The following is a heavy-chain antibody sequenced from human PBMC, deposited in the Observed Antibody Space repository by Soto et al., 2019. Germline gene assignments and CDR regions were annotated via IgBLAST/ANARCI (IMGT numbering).Heavy chain of an antibody. CDR3: AKAPPRDIVVVEKFGGERAFDI. J-gene: IGHJ3*02. CDR2: ISGSGGST. D-gene: IGHD2-15*01. CDR1: GFTFSSYA. Sequence: GGSLRLSCAASGFTFSSYAMSWVRQAPGKGLEWVSAISGSGGSTYYADSVKGRFTISRDNSKNTLYLQMNSLRAEDTAVYYCAKAPPRDIVVVEKFGGERAFDIWGQGTMVTVSS. V-gene: IGHV3-23*01.